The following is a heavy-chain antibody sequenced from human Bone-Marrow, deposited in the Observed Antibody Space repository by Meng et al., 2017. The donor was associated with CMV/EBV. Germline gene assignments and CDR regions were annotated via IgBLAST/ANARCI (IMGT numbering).Heavy chain of an antibody. CDR1: GFTFSNAW. CDR3: ARALYPSSGWTLIPFDY. V-gene: IGHV3-21*01. J-gene: IGHJ4*02. Sequence: GESLKISCAASGFTFSNAWMSWVRQAPGKGLEWVSSISSSSSYIYYADSVKGRFTISRDNAKNSLYLQMNSLRAEDTAVYYCARALYPSSGWTLIPFDYWGQGTLVTVSS. D-gene: IGHD6-19*01. CDR2: ISSSSSYI.